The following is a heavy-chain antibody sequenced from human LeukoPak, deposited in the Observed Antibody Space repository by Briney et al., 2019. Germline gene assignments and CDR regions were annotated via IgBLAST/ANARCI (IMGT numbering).Heavy chain of an antibody. CDR1: SGSISSGSW. V-gene: IGHV4-4*02. Sequence: PSGTLPLTCSVSSGSISSGSWWSWVRQPPGKGLEWIGEVYHSGSTNYNPSLKSRVTMSVDKSKNHFSLKLSSVTAADTAVYYRARGVNGALDSWGQGTLVTVSS. CDR3: ARGVNGALDS. CDR2: VYHSGST. D-gene: IGHD4-17*01. J-gene: IGHJ4*02.